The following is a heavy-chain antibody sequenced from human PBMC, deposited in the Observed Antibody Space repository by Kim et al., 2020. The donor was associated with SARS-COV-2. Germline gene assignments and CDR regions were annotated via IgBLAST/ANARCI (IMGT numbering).Heavy chain of an antibody. Sequence: GGSLRLSCAASGFTFSNYAMHWVRQAPGKGLEWVALISFDGSNTFYADSVKGRFTISRDNSKNTLFLQMNTLRDEDTAFYYCAKEGTSGSFPDYWGQG. CDR3: AKEGTSGSFPDY. D-gene: IGHD3-10*01. J-gene: IGHJ4*02. CDR2: ISFDGSNT. V-gene: IGHV3-30*18. CDR1: GFTFSNYA.